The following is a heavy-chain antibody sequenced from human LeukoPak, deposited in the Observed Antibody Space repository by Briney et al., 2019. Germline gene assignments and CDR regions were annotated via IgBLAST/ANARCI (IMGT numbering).Heavy chain of an antibody. CDR3: ARVVAVAGRAFDI. J-gene: IGHJ3*02. CDR1: GSTFSSYS. Sequence: PGGSLRLSCAASGSTFSSYSMNWVRQAPGKGLEWVSSISSSSSYIYYADSVKGRFTISRDNAKNSLYLQMNSLRAEDTAVYYCARVVAVAGRAFDIWGQGTMVTVSS. D-gene: IGHD6-19*01. V-gene: IGHV3-21*01. CDR2: ISSSSSYI.